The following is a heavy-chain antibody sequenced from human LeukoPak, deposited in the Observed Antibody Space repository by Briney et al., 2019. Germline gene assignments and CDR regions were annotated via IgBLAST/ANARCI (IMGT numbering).Heavy chain of an antibody. V-gene: IGHV4-59*08. J-gene: IGHJ4*02. CDR3: ARSDYCSGGSCYIDY. CDR2: IYYSGST. D-gene: IGHD2-15*01. CDR1: GGSITSYY. Sequence: SETLSLTCTVSGGSITSYYWSWIRQPPGKGLEWIGYIYYSGSTNYNPSLKGRVTISADTSKNQFSLQLSSVTAADTAMYYCARSDYCSGGSCYIDYWGQGTLVTVSS.